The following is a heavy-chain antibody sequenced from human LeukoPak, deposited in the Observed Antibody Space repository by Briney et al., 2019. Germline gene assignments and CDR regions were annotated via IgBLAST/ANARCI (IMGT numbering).Heavy chain of an antibody. CDR2: LLPIFGTA. Sequence: GASVKVSCKASGGTFSNYAISWVRQAPGQGLEWMGGLLPIFGTANYAQKFQGRVTITADESTSTAYMELSSLRSEDTAVYYCARGGDGGNYYWYLDLWGRGTLITVSS. CDR1: GGTFSNYA. J-gene: IGHJ2*01. CDR3: ARGGDGGNYYWYLDL. D-gene: IGHD4/OR15-4a*01. V-gene: IGHV1-69*13.